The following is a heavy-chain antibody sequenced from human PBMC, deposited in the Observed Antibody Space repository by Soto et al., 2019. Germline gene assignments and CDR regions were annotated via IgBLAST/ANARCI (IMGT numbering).Heavy chain of an antibody. D-gene: IGHD3-9*01. CDR3: ARESAELRYFDWLLLSYPGY. CDR1: GYTFTSYY. CDR2: INPSGGST. J-gene: IGHJ4*02. Sequence: ASVKVSCKASGYTFTSYYMHWVRQAPGQGLEWMGIINPSGGSTSYAQKFQGRVTMTRDTSTSTVYMELSSLRSEDTAVYYCARESAELRYFDWLLLSYPGYWGQGTLVTVSS. V-gene: IGHV1-46*03.